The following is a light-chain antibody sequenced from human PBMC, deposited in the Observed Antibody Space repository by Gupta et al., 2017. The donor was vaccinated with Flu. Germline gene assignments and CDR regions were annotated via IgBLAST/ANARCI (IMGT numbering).Light chain of an antibody. V-gene: IGKV3-11*01. CDR3: HHLNNGHPPLT. J-gene: IGKJ4*01. Sequence: EIVLTQSPATLSLSPGERATLSCRASQSVSTYLAWYQQKPGQAPRLLIYDASNRATGVPARFSGSGGGTDITLTITSRDPEDFAVYYCHHLNNGHPPLTFGGGTKLEIK. CDR2: DAS. CDR1: QSVSTY.